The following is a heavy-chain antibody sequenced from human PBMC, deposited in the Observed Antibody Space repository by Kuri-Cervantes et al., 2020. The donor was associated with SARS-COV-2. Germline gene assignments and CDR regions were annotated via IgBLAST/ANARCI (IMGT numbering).Heavy chain of an antibody. CDR2: ISAYNGNT. D-gene: IGHD6-19*01. V-gene: IGHV1-18*04. J-gene: IGHJ4*02. CDR1: GYTFTSYG. Sequence: ASVKVSCKASGYTFTSYGISWVRQAPGQGLEWMGWISAYNGNTNYAQKLQGRVTMTTDTSTSTAYMELRSLRADDTAVYYCARESGSSGWYGFDYWGQGTLVTVSS. CDR3: ARESGSSGWYGFDY.